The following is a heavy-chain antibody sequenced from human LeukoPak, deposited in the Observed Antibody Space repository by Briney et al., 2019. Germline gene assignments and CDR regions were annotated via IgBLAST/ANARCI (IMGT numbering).Heavy chain of an antibody. CDR2: IKLDGSEK. Sequence: GGSLRLSCVASGFTFGKYWMSWVRQAPGKGLEWVANIKLDGSEKNYVDSVKGRFTISRDNTKNSLYLQMNSLRAEDTAVYYCARGRVVIPEGPDYWGQGTLVTVSS. CDR3: ARGRVVIPEGPDY. J-gene: IGHJ4*02. CDR1: GFTFGKYW. V-gene: IGHV3-7*03. D-gene: IGHD3-10*01.